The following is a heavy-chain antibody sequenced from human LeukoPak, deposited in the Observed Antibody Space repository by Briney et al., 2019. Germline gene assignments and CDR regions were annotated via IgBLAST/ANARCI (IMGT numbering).Heavy chain of an antibody. V-gene: IGHV3-23*01. J-gene: IGHJ4*02. Sequence: GGSLRLSCAASGFTFSSYAMSWVRRAPGKGLEWVSAISGSGGSTYYADSVKGRFTISRDNSKNTLYLQMNSLRAEDTAVYYCAKFGDSSGFSVYFDYWGQGTLVTVSS. D-gene: IGHD6-19*01. CDR3: AKFGDSSGFSVYFDY. CDR2: ISGSGGST. CDR1: GFTFSSYA.